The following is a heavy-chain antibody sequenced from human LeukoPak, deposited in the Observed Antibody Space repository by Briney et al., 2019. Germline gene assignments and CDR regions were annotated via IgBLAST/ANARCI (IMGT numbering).Heavy chain of an antibody. CDR3: AKHTIFGVAPYYFDY. CDR1: GYSISSGYC. CDR2: IYHSGST. V-gene: IGHV4-38-2*01. J-gene: IGHJ4*02. Sequence: KSSETLSLTCAVSGYSISSGYCWGWIRQPPGKGLEWIGSIYHSGSTYYNPSLKSRVTISVDTSKNQFSLKLSSVTAADTAVYYCAKHTIFGVAPYYFDYWGQGTLVTVSS. D-gene: IGHD3-3*01.